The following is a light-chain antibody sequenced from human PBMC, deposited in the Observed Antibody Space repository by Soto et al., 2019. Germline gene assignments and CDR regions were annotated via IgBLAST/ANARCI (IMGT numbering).Light chain of an antibody. CDR1: QSLTMW. V-gene: IGKV1-5*03. J-gene: IGKJ1*01. CDR3: KHWTDYSWK. Sequence: DIHMTQSPSTLSASVGDRVTITCRASQSLTMWLAWYQQKPGKAPNLLIYKTSSLESGVPSRFSGSGTGTEFTIAISRRQPDVFATNYCKHWTDYSWKFGQGTKVEVK. CDR2: KTS.